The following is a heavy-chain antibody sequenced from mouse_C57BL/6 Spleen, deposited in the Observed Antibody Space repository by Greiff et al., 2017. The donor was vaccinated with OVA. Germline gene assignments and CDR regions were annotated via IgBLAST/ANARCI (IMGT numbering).Heavy chain of an antibody. Sequence: QVHVKQPGAELVMPGASVKLSCKASGYTFTSYWMHWVKQRPGQGLEWIGEIDPSDSYTNYNQKFKGKSTLTVDKSSSTAYMQLSSLTSEDSAVYYCAIPPMTVVATDWYFDVWGTGTTVTVSS. V-gene: IGHV1-69*01. CDR1: GYTFTSYW. CDR3: AIPPMTVVATDWYFDV. CDR2: IDPSDSYT. D-gene: IGHD1-1*01. J-gene: IGHJ1*03.